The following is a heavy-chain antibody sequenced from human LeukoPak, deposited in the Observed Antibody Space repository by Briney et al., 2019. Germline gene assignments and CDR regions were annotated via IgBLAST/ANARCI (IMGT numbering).Heavy chain of an antibody. V-gene: IGHV4-34*01. CDR1: GGSLSGYY. Sequence: SETLSLTCAVYGGSLSGYYWSWIRQPPGKGLEWSGETNHSGSTNYNPSLKSRVTISVDTSKNKFSLKLSSVTAADTAVYYCARGGSGSYYDAFDIWGQGTMVSVSS. CDR3: ARGGSGSYYDAFDI. J-gene: IGHJ3*02. D-gene: IGHD1-26*01. CDR2: TNHSGST.